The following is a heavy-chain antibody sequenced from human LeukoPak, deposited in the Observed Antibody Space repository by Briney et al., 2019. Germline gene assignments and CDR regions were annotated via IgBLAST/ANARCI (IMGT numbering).Heavy chain of an antibody. D-gene: IGHD3-10*01. CDR1: GFTFSSYG. CDR2: ISYDGSNK. CDR3: AKERRLGVTMVRGVNPTFDY. V-gene: IGHV3-30*18. Sequence: GGALRLSCAASGFTFSSYGMHWVRQAPGKGLEWVAVISYDGSNKYYADSVKGRFTISRDNSKNTLYLQMNSLRAEDTAVYYCAKERRLGVTMVRGVNPTFDYWGQGTLVTVSS. J-gene: IGHJ4*02.